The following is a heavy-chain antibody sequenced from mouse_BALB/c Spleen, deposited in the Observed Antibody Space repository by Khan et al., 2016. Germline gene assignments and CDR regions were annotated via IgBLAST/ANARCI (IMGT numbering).Heavy chain of an antibody. Sequence: VQLKESGAELVKPGASVKLSCTASGFNIKDTYMHWVKQRPEQGLEWIGRIDPANGNTKYDPKFQGKATITADTSSNTAYLQLSSLTSEDTAVYYCARKDGTRGFAYWGQGTLVTVSA. V-gene: IGHV14-3*02. CDR1: GFNIKDTY. CDR3: ARKDGTRGFAY. D-gene: IGHD2-1*01. CDR2: IDPANGNT. J-gene: IGHJ3*01.